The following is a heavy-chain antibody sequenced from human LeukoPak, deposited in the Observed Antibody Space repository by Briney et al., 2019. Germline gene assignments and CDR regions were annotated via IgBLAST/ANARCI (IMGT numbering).Heavy chain of an antibody. V-gene: IGHV4-59*01. D-gene: IGHD6-13*01. CDR1: GGSIRGYY. CDR2: INYSGST. CDR3: ASYSSSLEYFHP. J-gene: IGHJ1*01. Sequence: SETLSLTCTVSGGSIRGYYWSWIRQPPGKGLEWIAYINYSGSTNYNPSLKSRVAISVDTSKNQFSLKLSSVTAADTAVYYCASYSSSLEYFHPWGQGTLVTVSS.